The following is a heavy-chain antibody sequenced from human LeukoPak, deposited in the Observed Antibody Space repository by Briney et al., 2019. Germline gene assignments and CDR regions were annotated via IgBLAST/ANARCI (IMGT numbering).Heavy chain of an antibody. Sequence: GGSLRLSCAASGFTFSSYAMSWVRQAPGKGLEWVSAISGSGGSTYYADSVKGRFTISRDNSKNTLYLQMDRMRVEDSAVYYCVRDGDIVVVITFDYWGQGNLVTVSS. D-gene: IGHD3-22*01. CDR3: VRDGDIVVVITFDY. CDR1: GFTFSSYA. V-gene: IGHV3-23*01. J-gene: IGHJ4*02. CDR2: ISGSGGST.